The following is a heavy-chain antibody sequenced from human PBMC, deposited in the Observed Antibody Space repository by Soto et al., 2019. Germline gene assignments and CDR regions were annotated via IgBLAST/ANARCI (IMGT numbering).Heavy chain of an antibody. CDR1: GGSISSYY. Sequence: XATLSLPFTVSGGSISSYYWSWIRQPPGKGLEWIGYIYYSGSTNYNPSLKSRVTISVDTSKNQFSLKLSSVTAADTAVYYCEREYGSGTNAFDIWGQGTMVTVSS. CDR3: EREYGSGTNAFDI. D-gene: IGHD3-10*01. V-gene: IGHV4-59*01. J-gene: IGHJ3*02. CDR2: IYYSGST.